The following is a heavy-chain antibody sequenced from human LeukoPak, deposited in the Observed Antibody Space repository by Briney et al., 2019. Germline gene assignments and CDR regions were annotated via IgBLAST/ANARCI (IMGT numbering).Heavy chain of an antibody. CDR3: ASGPILVRGVTPYYFDN. Sequence: SETLSLTCAVYGGSFSGYYWSWIRQPPGQGLEWIGEINHSGSTNYNPSLKSRVTISVDTSKNQFSLRVNSVTAADTAVYYCASGPILVRGVTPYYFDNWGQGTLVTVSS. CDR2: INHSGST. V-gene: IGHV4-34*01. D-gene: IGHD3-10*01. CDR1: GGSFSGYY. J-gene: IGHJ4*02.